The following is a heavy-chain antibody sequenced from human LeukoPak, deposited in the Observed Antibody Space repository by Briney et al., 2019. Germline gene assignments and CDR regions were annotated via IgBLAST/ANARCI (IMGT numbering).Heavy chain of an antibody. V-gene: IGHV4-39*01. CDR3: ARQTGSGLFILP. D-gene: IGHD3/OR15-3a*01. CDR1: GVSISSSNSY. CDR2: IYYSGNT. J-gene: IGHJ4*02. Sequence: PSETLSLTCTVSGVSISSSNSYWGWIRQPPGKGLEWIGSIYYSGNTYYNASLKSQVSISIDTSKNQFSLRLTSVTAADTAVYYCARQTGSGLFILPGGQGTLVTV.